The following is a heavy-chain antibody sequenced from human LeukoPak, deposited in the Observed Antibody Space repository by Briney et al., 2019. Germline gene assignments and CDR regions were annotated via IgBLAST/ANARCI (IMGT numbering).Heavy chain of an antibody. Sequence: PSETLSLTCTVSGGSISTYYWSWIRQPPGKGLEWIGYIYYSGNSNYNPSLKSRVTISVDTSNNQFSLKLSSVTAADTAVYYCAGLGASGNGYLSWFDPWGQGTLVTVSS. D-gene: IGHD3-22*01. CDR2: IYYSGNS. J-gene: IGHJ5*02. CDR3: AGLGASGNGYLSWFDP. V-gene: IGHV4-59*01. CDR1: GGSISTYY.